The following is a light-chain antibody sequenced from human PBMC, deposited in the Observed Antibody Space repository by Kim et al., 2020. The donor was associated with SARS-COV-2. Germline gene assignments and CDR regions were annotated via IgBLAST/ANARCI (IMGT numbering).Light chain of an antibody. Sequence: DIQMTQSPSSLSASVGDRVTISCRASQGISNSLAWYQQRPGEAPKVLLYATSRLESGVPSRFSGRGSGTDYNLTISSLQPEDFGTYYCQQYWDSLLTFGGGTKLEI. CDR2: ATS. CDR1: QGISNS. CDR3: QQYWDSLLT. V-gene: IGKV1-NL1*01. J-gene: IGKJ4*01.